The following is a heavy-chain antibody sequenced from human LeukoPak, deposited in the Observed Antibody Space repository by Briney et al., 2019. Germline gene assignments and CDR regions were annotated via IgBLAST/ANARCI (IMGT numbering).Heavy chain of an antibody. J-gene: IGHJ4*02. D-gene: IGHD4-17*01. CDR3: AKDKTTVTTFILDY. CDR2: ISGSGGST. CDR1: GFTVSSYA. V-gene: IGHV3-23*01. Sequence: PGGSLRLSCAASGFTVSSYAMSWVRQAPGKGLEWVSAISGSGGSTYYADSVKGRFTISRDNSKNTLYLQMNSLRAEDTAVYYCAKDKTTVTTFILDYWGQGTLVTVSS.